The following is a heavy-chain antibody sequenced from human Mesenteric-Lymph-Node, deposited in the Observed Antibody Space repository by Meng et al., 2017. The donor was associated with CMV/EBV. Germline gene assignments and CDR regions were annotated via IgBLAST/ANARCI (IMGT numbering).Heavy chain of an antibody. V-gene: IGHV3-53*01. Sequence: LSLTCAASGFSVENTYMIWVRKAPGKRLEWVSLMYSGGTPFYADSVEGRFTISRDSSENTLYLQMNSLRDEDTAVYFCASGDVTYRFGVINGWFDPWGQGALVTVSS. D-gene: IGHD3-3*01. CDR3: ASGDVTYRFGVINGWFDP. J-gene: IGHJ5*02. CDR1: GFSVENTY. CDR2: MYSGGTP.